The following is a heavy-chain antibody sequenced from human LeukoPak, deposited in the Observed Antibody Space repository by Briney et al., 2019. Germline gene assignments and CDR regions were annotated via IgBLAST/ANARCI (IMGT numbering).Heavy chain of an antibody. CDR1: RFTFSSYW. V-gene: IGHV3-7*05. J-gene: IGHJ4*02. Sequence: GGSLRLSCAASRFTFSSYWMTWVRQAPGKGLEWVANIKQDGSEQYYVGSVEGRFTISRDNTKNSLFLQMNSLRAEDTAVYYCAREGGYGGVFDYWGQGTLVTVSS. CDR3: AREGGYGGVFDY. D-gene: IGHD5-12*01. CDR2: IKQDGSEQ.